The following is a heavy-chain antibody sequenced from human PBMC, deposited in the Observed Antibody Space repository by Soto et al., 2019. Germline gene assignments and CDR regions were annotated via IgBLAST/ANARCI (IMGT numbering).Heavy chain of an antibody. V-gene: IGHV2-70*01. CDR1: GGSISSGGYY. J-gene: IGHJ4*02. D-gene: IGHD6-13*01. CDR2: IDWDDDK. Sequence: TLSLTCTVSGGSISSGGYYWSWIRQPPGKALEWLALIDWDDDKYYSKSLKNRLTISKDTSKNQVVLTMTNMDPVETATYYCARIRGAAADSPYYFDYWGQGALVTVSS. CDR3: ARIRGAAADSPYYFDY.